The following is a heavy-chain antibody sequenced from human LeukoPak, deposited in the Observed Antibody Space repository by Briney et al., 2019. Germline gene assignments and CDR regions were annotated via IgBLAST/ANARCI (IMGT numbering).Heavy chain of an antibody. Sequence: SETLSLTCAVYGGSFSGYHWSWIRQPPGKGLEWIGDINHSGSTNYNPSLKSRVTVSVDTSKNQFSLKLSSVTAADTAVYYCARGNYYGRSGYYHSWGQGTLVTVSS. D-gene: IGHD3-22*01. CDR2: INHSGST. CDR3: ARGNYYGRSGYYHS. CDR1: GGSFSGYH. J-gene: IGHJ4*02. V-gene: IGHV4-34*01.